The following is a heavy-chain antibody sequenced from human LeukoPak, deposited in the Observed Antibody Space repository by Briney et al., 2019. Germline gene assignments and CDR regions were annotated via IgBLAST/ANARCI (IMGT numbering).Heavy chain of an antibody. Sequence: PGRSLRLACAASGFTFSSYAMHWVRQAPGKGLEWVAVISYDGSNKYYADSVKGRFTISRDNSKNTLYLQMNSLRAEDTAVYYCARSGLPDYWGQGTLVTVSS. D-gene: IGHD5-12*01. J-gene: IGHJ4*02. V-gene: IGHV3-30-3*01. CDR3: ARSGLPDY. CDR1: GFTFSSYA. CDR2: ISYDGSNK.